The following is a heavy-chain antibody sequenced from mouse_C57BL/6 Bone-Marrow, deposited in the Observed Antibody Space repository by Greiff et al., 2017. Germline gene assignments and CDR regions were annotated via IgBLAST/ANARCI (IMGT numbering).Heavy chain of an antibody. CDR1: GYTFTSYW. V-gene: IGHV1-55*01. CDR2: IYPGSGST. J-gene: IGHJ3*01. CDR3: ASLYYDYDLPFAY. D-gene: IGHD2-4*01. Sequence: QVQLQQPGAELVKPGASVKMSCKASGYTFTSYWITWVKQRPGQGLEWIGDIYPGSGSTNYNEKFKSKATLTVDTSSSTAYMQLSSLTSEDSAVYYCASLYYDYDLPFAYWGQGTLVTVSA.